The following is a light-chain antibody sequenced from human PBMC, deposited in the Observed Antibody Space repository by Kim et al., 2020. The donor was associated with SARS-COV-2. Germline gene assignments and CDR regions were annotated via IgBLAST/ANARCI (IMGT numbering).Light chain of an antibody. CDR2: GNS. CDR1: SSNIGAGYD. Sequence: VTISCTGSSSNIGAGYDVHWYQQLPGTAPKLLIYGNSNRPSGVPDRFSGSKSGTSASLAITGLQAEDEADYYCQSYDSSLSHYVVFGGGTQLTVL. CDR3: QSYDSSLSHYVV. J-gene: IGLJ2*01. V-gene: IGLV1-40*01.